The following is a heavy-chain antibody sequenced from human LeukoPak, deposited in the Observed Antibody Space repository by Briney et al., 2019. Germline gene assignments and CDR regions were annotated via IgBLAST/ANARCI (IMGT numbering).Heavy chain of an antibody. CDR3: ARARYCSSTSCPSPYYYYYMDV. Sequence: PGASLQISCEGAGSIFTNYWIGWVRQMPGKGREGMGIIYPGDSDTRYSPSFQVQVTISADKSTSTAYLQWSSLKASATAMYYCARARYCSSTSCPSPYYYYYMDVWGKGTTVTVSS. D-gene: IGHD2-2*01. CDR2: IYPGDSDT. J-gene: IGHJ6*03. CDR1: GSIFTNYW. V-gene: IGHV5-51*01.